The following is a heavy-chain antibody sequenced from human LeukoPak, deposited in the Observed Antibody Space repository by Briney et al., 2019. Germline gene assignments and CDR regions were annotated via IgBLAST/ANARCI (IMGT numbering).Heavy chain of an antibody. CDR2: ISSNGGST. D-gene: IGHD2-2*01. CDR1: GFTFSNYA. J-gene: IGHJ3*02. Sequence: GGSLRLSCAASGFTFSNYAMHWVRQAPGKGLEYVSVISSNGGSTYYANSVKGRFTISRDNFKNTLYLQVGSLRAEDMAVYYCASSNCSTTTCLFNAFDIWGQGTMVTVSS. V-gene: IGHV3-64*01. CDR3: ASSNCSTTTCLFNAFDI.